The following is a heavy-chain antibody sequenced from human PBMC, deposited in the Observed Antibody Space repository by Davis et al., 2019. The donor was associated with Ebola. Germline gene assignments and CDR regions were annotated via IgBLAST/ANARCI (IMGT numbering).Heavy chain of an antibody. Sequence: PSETLSLTCAVSGYSISSGYYWGWIRQPPGKGLEWIGSIYHSGSTYYNPSLKSRVTISVDTSKNQFSLKLSSVTAADTAVYYCARAGGIVATKPPDYWGQGTLVTVSS. CDR3: ARAGGIVATKPPDY. J-gene: IGHJ4*02. CDR1: GYSISSGYY. V-gene: IGHV4-38-2*01. D-gene: IGHD5-12*01. CDR2: IYHSGST.